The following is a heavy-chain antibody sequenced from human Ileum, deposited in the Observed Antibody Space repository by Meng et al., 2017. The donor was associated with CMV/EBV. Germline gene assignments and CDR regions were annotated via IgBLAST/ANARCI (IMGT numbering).Heavy chain of an antibody. J-gene: IGHJ4*02. CDR1: GYSFPAYT. CDR3: ARDNWGSDY. V-gene: IGHV1-2*05. D-gene: IGHD3-16*01. Sequence: KVSGKTSGYSFPAYTIHWARQATGQGLEWMGRIKKYTGDTYYAQKFRGRVNMTRDTSITTVYMELRGLRSDATVMYYCARDNWGSDYWGQGTLVTVSS. CDR2: IKKYTGDT.